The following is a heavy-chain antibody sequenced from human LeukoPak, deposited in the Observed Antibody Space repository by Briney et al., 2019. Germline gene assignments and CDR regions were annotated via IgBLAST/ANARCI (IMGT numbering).Heavy chain of an antibody. CDR1: GFTLSDYY. J-gene: IGHJ4*02. CDR2: ISSSGNTI. CDR3: ARVAGGGVLFYFDD. D-gene: IGHD1-26*01. V-gene: IGHV3-11*01. Sequence: PGGSLRLSCVASGFTLSDYYMSWIRQATGKGVEWASYISSSGNTIYYADSVKGRFTIYRKNAKNSLYLQMNSLRAEDTAVYYCARVAGGGVLFYFDDWGQGTLVTVSS.